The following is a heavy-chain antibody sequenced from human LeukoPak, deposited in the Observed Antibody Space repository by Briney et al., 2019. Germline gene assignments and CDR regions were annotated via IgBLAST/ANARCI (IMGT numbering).Heavy chain of an antibody. D-gene: IGHD2-2*01. CDR3: ARGRYCSSPSCRYFDY. V-gene: IGHV3-7*01. CDR1: GFTFSHYW. J-gene: IGHJ4*02. CDR2: IKQDGNEK. Sequence: GGSLRLSCAASGFTFSHYWMSWVRQAPGKGLEWVANIKQDGNEKYYMDSVKGRFTISRDNDKKSLYLQMISQRAEDTAVYHCARGRYCSSPSCRYFDYWGQGTQVTVSS.